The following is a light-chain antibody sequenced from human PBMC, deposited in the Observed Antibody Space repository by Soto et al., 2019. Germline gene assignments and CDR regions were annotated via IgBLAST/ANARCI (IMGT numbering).Light chain of an antibody. CDR2: GAS. CDR3: QHYNNLPPFT. J-gene: IGKJ3*01. Sequence: DIQMTESPSSLCASVGARVSITCQASEDIRTSLSWFQHKPGRAPKLLIYGASYLETGVPSRFRGSGSGTDFTLTISSLQPEDIATYDCQHYNNLPPFTFGPGTIVDIK. V-gene: IGKV1-33*01. CDR1: EDIRTS.